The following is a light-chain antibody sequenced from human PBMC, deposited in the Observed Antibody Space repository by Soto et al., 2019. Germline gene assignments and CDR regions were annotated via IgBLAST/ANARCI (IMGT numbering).Light chain of an antibody. CDR3: QQYNTYWT. Sequence: DIHLTQSPSTLSASVGDRVTITCRASQTVSHWLAWYQQKPGKAPKLLIFDASSLENGVPLRFSGSGSGTEFTLTITGLQPDDFATYYCQQYNTYWTFGQGTKVDIK. J-gene: IGKJ1*01. CDR2: DAS. V-gene: IGKV1-5*01. CDR1: QTVSHW.